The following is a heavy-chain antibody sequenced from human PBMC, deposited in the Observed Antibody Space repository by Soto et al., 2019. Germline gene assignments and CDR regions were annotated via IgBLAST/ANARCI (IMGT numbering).Heavy chain of an antibody. CDR3: AREAYCGGDCPEAEYFQH. CDR1: GYTFTSYG. J-gene: IGHJ1*01. Sequence: ASVKVSFKASGYTFTSYGISWVRQAPGQGLEWMGWISAYNGNTNYAQKLQGRVTMTTDTSTSTAYMELRSLRSDDTAVYYCAREAYCGGDCPEAEYFQHWGQGTLVTVSS. CDR2: ISAYNGNT. V-gene: IGHV1-18*04. D-gene: IGHD2-21*02.